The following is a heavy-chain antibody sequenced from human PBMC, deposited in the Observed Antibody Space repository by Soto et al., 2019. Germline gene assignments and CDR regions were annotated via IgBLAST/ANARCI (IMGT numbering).Heavy chain of an antibody. Sequence: QLQLQESGSGLVKPSQTLSLTCAVSGGSISSGGYSWSWIRQPPGKGLEWIGYIYHSGSTYYNPSLKSRVTKSVDQSKNQFSLKLSSVTAADTAVYYCARAGGLGAVAADYWGQGTLVTVSS. D-gene: IGHD6-19*01. CDR2: IYHSGST. J-gene: IGHJ4*02. CDR1: GGSISSGGYS. V-gene: IGHV4-30-2*01. CDR3: ARAGGLGAVAADY.